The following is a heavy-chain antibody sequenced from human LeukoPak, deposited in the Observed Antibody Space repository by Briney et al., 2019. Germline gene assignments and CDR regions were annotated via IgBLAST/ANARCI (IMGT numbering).Heavy chain of an antibody. J-gene: IGHJ4*02. D-gene: IGHD1-14*01. CDR3: AKATGYLL. Sequence: GGSLRLSCSASGFIFSSYEMTWVRQAPGKGLEWISYIGSRVNTIYYADSVKGRFTISRDDSENTLYLQMNSLRAEDTAVYYCAKATGYLLWGQGTLVTVSS. CDR1: GFIFSSYE. V-gene: IGHV3-48*03. CDR2: IGSRVNTI.